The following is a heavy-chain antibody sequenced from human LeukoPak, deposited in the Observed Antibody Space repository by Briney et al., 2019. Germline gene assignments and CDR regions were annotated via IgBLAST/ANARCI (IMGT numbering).Heavy chain of an antibody. Sequence: GGSLRLSCAASGFTFSSYSMNWVRQAPGKGLEWVSYISSSSSTIYYADSVKGRFTISRDNAKNSLYMQMNSLRAEDTAVYYCAKDGPAAASSYFDYWGQGTLVTVSS. D-gene: IGHD2-2*01. CDR1: GFTFSSYS. CDR3: AKDGPAAASSYFDY. J-gene: IGHJ4*02. CDR2: ISSSSSTI. V-gene: IGHV3-48*01.